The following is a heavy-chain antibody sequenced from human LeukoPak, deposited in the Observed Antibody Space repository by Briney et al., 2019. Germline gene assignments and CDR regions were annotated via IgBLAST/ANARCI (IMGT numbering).Heavy chain of an antibody. J-gene: IGHJ4*02. Sequence: GESLKISCKGSGYTFTNYWISWVRQMPGKRLEWMGRIDPSDSYTNYNPSFRGHITISADKSSSTAFLHWSSLKASDTAMYCCARRYSGYDYYFDYWGQGILVTVSS. CDR1: GYTFTNYW. CDR2: IDPSDSYT. CDR3: ARRYSGYDYYFDY. D-gene: IGHD5-12*01. V-gene: IGHV5-10-1*01.